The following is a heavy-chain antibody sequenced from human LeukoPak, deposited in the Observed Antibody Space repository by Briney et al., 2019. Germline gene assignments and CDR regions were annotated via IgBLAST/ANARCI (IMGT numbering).Heavy chain of an antibody. CDR2: IYTSGST. J-gene: IGHJ4*02. D-gene: IGHD3-16*01. Sequence: SETLSLTCTVSGGSISSGSYYWSWIRQPAGKGLEWIGRIYTSGSTNYNPSLKSRVTISVDTSKNQFSLKLSSVTAADTAVYYCARQGGRGSYGPSFSFDYWGQGTLVTVSS. V-gene: IGHV4-61*02. CDR3: ARQGGRGSYGPSFSFDY. CDR1: GGSISSGSYY.